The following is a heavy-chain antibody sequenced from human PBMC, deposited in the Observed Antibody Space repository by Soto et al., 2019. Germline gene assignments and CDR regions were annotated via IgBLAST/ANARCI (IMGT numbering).Heavy chain of an antibody. D-gene: IGHD2-21*02. CDR1: GYTFTSYA. CDR2: INAGNGNT. V-gene: IGHV1-3*05. CDR3: AMSIVVVTALDY. J-gene: IGHJ4*02. Sequence: QVQLVQSGAEEKKPGASVKVSCKASGYTFTSYAMHWVRQAPGQRLEWMGWINAGNGNTKYSQEFQGRVTITRDTSASTAYMELSSVRSEETAVYYCAMSIVVVTALDYWGQGTLVTVSS.